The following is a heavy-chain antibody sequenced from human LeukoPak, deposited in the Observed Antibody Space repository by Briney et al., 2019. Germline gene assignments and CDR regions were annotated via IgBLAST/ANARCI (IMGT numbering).Heavy chain of an antibody. V-gene: IGHV3-7*03. CDR1: GFTFSSYW. CDR3: ARDVATVFDY. CDR2: IKQDGSEK. D-gene: IGHD5-12*01. J-gene: IGHJ4*02. Sequence: GGSLRLSCAVSGFTFSSYWMSWVRQAPGKGLEWVANIKQDGSEKYYVDSVKGRFTISRDNAKNSLYLQMNSLRAEDTAVYYCARDVATVFDYWGQGTLVTVSS.